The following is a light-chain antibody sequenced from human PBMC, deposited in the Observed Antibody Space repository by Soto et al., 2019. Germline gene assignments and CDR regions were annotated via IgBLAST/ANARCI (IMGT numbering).Light chain of an antibody. CDR1: QPTASW. V-gene: IGKV1-12*01. Sequence: DIQMTQSPSSVSASVGETVTITCRASQPTASWLAWFQQKPGEPPKLLIYAASTLQSGVPSRFSGRGSGTEFTLTISSLQPEDFAPYYCQQANIFPRMFAQGTKVEV. CDR3: QQANIFPRM. CDR2: AAS. J-gene: IGKJ1*01.